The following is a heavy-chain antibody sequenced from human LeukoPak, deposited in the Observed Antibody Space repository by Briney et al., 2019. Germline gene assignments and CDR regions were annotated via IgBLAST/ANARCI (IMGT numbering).Heavy chain of an antibody. CDR1: GGSISSGGYY. D-gene: IGHD7-27*01. CDR2: IYYSGST. V-gene: IGHV4-31*03. Sequence: SETLSLTCTVSGGSISSGGYYWSWIRQHPGKGLEWIGYIYYSGSTYYNPSLKSRVTISVDTSKNQFSLKLSSVTPEDTAVYYCARVPTGEGLFDYWGQGTLVTVSS. CDR3: ARVPTGEGLFDY. J-gene: IGHJ4*02.